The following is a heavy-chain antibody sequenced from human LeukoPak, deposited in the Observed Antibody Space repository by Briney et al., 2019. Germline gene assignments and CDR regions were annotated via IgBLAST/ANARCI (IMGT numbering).Heavy chain of an antibody. J-gene: IGHJ6*04. CDR1: GFTFSSYA. CDR3: AGSGRNLYYYYYGMDV. V-gene: IGHV3-23*01. Sequence: GGSLRLSCAASGFTFSSYAMSWVRQAPGKGLEWVSAISGSGGSTYYADSVKGRFTISRDNSKNTLYLQMNSLRAEDTAVYYCAGSGRNLYYYYYGMDVWGKGTTVTVSS. D-gene: IGHD3-10*01. CDR2: ISGSGGST.